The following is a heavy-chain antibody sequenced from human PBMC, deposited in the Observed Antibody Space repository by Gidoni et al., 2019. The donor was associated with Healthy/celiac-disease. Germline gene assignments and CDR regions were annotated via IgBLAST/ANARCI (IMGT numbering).Heavy chain of an antibody. J-gene: IGHJ4*02. CDR2: IYYSGST. V-gene: IGHV4-39*07. Sequence: QPPGTGLEWFVRIYYSGSTYYNPPRTSRVTISVDTSKNQLSLKLSSVTAADTAVDYCSREGATSQNIVIEAGGDDWGQGTLVTVSS. D-gene: IGHD3-16*02. CDR3: SREGATSQNIVIEAGGDD.